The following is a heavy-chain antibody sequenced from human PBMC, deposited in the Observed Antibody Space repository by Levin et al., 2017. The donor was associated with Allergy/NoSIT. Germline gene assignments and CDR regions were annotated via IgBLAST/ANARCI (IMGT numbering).Heavy chain of an antibody. CDR3: ASSRGSGSYYLIDY. CDR1: GYTFTSYG. CDR2: ISAYNGNT. Sequence: ASVKVSCKASGYTFTSYGISWVRQAPGQGLEWMGWISAYNGNTNYAQKLQGRVTMTTDTSTSTAYMELRSLRSDDTAVYYCASSRGSGSYYLIDYWGQGTLVTVSS. V-gene: IGHV1-18*01. J-gene: IGHJ4*02. D-gene: IGHD3-10*01.